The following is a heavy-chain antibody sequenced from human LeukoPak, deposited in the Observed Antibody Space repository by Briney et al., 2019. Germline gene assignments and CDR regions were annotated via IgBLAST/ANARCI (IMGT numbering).Heavy chain of an antibody. CDR2: IKQDGSEK. J-gene: IGHJ4*02. V-gene: IGHV3-7*01. CDR3: AKGYSSGWYDY. Sequence: GGSLRLSCAASGFTFSSYWMSWVRQAPGKGLEWVANIKQDGSEKYYVGSVKGRFTISRDNAKNSLYLQMNSLRAEDTAVYYCAKGYSSGWYDYWGQGTLVTVSS. CDR1: GFTFSSYW. D-gene: IGHD6-19*01.